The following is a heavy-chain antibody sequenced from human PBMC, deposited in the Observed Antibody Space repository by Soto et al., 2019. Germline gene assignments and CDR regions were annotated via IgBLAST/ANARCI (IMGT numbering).Heavy chain of an antibody. J-gene: IGHJ3*02. CDR1: GGSISSGGYY. Sequence: QVQLQESGPGLVKPSQTLSLTCTVSGGSISSGGYYWSWIRQHPGKGLEWIGYIYYSGSTYYNPSLKSRVTISVDTSKNQFSLKLSSVTAADTAVYYCARGYFLVPVVTKFLGAFDIWGQGTMVTVSS. D-gene: IGHD3-9*01. CDR2: IYYSGST. CDR3: ARGYFLVPVVTKFLGAFDI. V-gene: IGHV4-31*03.